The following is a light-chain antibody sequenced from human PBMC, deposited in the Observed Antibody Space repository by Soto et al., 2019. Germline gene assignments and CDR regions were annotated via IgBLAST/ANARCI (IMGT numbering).Light chain of an antibody. V-gene: IGLV1-40*01. CDR2: GNS. CDR3: QSYDSSLSVVV. CDR1: SSNIGAGYD. Sequence: QSVLTQPPSVSGAPGQRVTISCTGSSSNIGAGYDVHWYQQLPGTAPKLLIYGNSNRPSGVPDRFSGSKSGTSASLAITGLKAEDEADYCCQSYDSSLSVVVFGGGTKLTVI. J-gene: IGLJ2*01.